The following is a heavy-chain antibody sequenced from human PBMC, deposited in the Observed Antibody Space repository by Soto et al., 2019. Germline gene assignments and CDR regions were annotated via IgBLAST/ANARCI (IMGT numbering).Heavy chain of an antibody. CDR3: AKLDYSSSSPSLFDY. J-gene: IGHJ4*02. Sequence: GGSLRLSCAASGFTFSSYAMSWVRQAPGKGLEWVSAISGSGGSTYYADSVKGRFTISRDNSKNTLYLQMNSLRAEDTAVYYCAKLDYSSSSPSLFDYWGQGTLVTVSS. CDR1: GFTFSSYA. CDR2: ISGSGGST. V-gene: IGHV3-23*01. D-gene: IGHD6-6*01.